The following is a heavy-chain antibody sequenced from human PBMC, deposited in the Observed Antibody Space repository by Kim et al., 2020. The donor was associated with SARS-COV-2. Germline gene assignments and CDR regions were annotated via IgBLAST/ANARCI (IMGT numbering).Heavy chain of an antibody. CDR3: ARVPFGTTRAPFDY. CDR1: GYTFTSYG. J-gene: IGHJ4*02. V-gene: IGHV1-18*01. Sequence: ASVKVSCKASGYTFTSYGISWVRQAPGQGLEWMGWISAYNGNTNYAQKLQGRVTMTTDTSTSTAYMELRSLRSDDTAVYYCARVPFGTTRAPFDYWGQGTLVTVSS. CDR2: ISAYNGNT. D-gene: IGHD3-3*01.